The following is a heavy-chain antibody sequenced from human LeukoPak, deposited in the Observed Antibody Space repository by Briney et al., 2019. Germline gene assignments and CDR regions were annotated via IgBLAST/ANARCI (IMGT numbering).Heavy chain of an antibody. CDR2: IYSGGST. Sequence: GGSLRLSCAASGFTVSSNYMSWVRQAPGKGLEWVSVIYSGGSTYYADSVKGRFTISRDNSKNSLYLQMNSLRAEDTAVYYCAKSPLWLTPTDFDYWGQGTLVTVSS. CDR3: AKSPLWLTPTDFDY. D-gene: IGHD5-18*01. V-gene: IGHV3-53*01. CDR1: GFTVSSNY. J-gene: IGHJ4*02.